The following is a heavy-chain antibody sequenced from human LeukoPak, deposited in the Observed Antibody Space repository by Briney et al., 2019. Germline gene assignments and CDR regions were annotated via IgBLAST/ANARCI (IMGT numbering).Heavy chain of an antibody. CDR2: INPNSGGT. D-gene: IGHD3-22*01. J-gene: IGHJ4*02. CDR1: GYTFTGYY. CDR3: ARDSLMEVITNPFDY. V-gene: IGHV1-2*02. Sequence: GASVKASCKASGYTFTGYYMHWVRQAPGQGLEWMGWINPNSGGTNYAQKFQGRVTMTRDTSISTAYMELSRLRSDDTAVYYCARDSLMEVITNPFDYWGQGTLVTVSS.